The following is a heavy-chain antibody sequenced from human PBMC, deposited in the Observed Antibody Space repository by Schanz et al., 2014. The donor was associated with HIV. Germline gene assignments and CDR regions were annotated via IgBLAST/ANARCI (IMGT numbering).Heavy chain of an antibody. CDR2: IGSGGGRT. D-gene: IGHD3-3*01. Sequence: VQLVESGGDLVKPGGSLRVSCAASGFMFSSYGMSWVRQAPGKGLEWVSLIGSGGGRTYYADSVKGRVTISRDNSKNTLYLQMNSLRAEDTAVYYCARGECDFWSGYCPHFHYFDLDVWGPGTSVTVSS. V-gene: IGHV3-23*04. CDR1: GFMFSSYG. J-gene: IGHJ6*02. CDR3: ARGECDFWSGYCPHFHYFDLDV.